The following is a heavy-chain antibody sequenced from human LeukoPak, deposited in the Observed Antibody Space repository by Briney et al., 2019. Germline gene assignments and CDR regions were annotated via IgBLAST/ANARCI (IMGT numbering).Heavy chain of an antibody. Sequence: TLSLTCTVSGSSISSGDYYWNSIRQPAGEGLVWIGRSSTSGSTSYNPSFKSRVTISVDTSKNQFSLNLTSVSAADTAVYYCARDGGYGGYDDYWGQGNLVTVSS. V-gene: IGHV4-61*02. CDR1: GSSISSGDYY. CDR2: SSTSGST. J-gene: IGHJ4*02. CDR3: ARDGGYGGYDDY. D-gene: IGHD5-12*01.